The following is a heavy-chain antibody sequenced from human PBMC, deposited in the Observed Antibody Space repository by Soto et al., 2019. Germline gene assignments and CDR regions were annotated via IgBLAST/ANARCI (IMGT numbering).Heavy chain of an antibody. Sequence: LRLSCVGTGLNFGDYAMHWVRQRPGEGLEWVSSISWNRANIGYADSVKGRFFISRDNAENSLYLQMDSLTDEDTALYYCAKGRTGMPSEIDSWGQGTLVTVSS. V-gene: IGHV3-9*01. CDR1: GLNFGDYA. CDR3: AKGRTGMPSEIDS. D-gene: IGHD2-2*01. J-gene: IGHJ4*02. CDR2: ISWNRANI.